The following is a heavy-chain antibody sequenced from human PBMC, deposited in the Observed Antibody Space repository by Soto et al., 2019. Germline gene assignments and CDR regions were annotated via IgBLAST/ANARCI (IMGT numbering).Heavy chain of an antibody. Sequence: GGSLRLSCAASGFTFSSYAMHWVRQAPGKGLEWVAVISYDGSNKYYADSVKGRFTISRDKSKNTLYLQMNSLRAEDTAVYYCARVHCSSTSCFGGMDVWGQGTTVTVSS. V-gene: IGHV3-30-3*01. CDR2: ISYDGSNK. CDR1: GFTFSSYA. CDR3: ARVHCSSTSCFGGMDV. D-gene: IGHD2-2*01. J-gene: IGHJ6*02.